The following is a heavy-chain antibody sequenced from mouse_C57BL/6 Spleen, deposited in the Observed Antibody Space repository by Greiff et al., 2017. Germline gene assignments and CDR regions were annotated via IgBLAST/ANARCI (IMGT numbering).Heavy chain of an antibody. CDR1: GFTFSDYG. Sequence: EVKLQESGGGLVKPGGSLKLSCAASGFTFSDYGMHWVRQAPEKGLEWVAYISSGSSTIYYADTVKGRFTISRDNAKNTLFLQMTSLRSEDTAMYYCASQGAMDYWGQGTSVTVSS. CDR2: ISSGSSTI. V-gene: IGHV5-17*01. CDR3: ASQGAMDY. J-gene: IGHJ4*01.